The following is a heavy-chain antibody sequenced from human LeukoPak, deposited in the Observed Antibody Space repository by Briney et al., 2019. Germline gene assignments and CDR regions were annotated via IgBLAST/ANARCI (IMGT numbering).Heavy chain of an antibody. V-gene: IGHV4-59*08. CDR2: IYYTGTT. CDR1: GGSFSTYY. D-gene: IGHD3-3*01. Sequence: SETLSLTCAVYGGSFSTYYWSWIRQPPGKGLEWIGYIYYTGTTNYNPSLKSRVTISVDTSKNQFSLKLSSVTAADTAVYYCARMFYDFWSGYYYWFDPWGQGTLVTVSS. J-gene: IGHJ5*02. CDR3: ARMFYDFWSGYYYWFDP.